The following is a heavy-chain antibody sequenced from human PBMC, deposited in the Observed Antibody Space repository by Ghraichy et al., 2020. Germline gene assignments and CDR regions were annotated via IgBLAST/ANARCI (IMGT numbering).Heavy chain of an antibody. D-gene: IGHD1-26*01. CDR3: AREGAGMSYSRDPNDY. CDR2: IYHSGST. CDR1: GDSISSGYY. Sequence: SETLSLTCAVSGDSISSGYYWDWIRQPPGRGLEWIGSIYHSGSTYYNPSLKSRVSISIDTSKNQFSLKLSSVTAADTAVYYCAREGAGMSYSRDPNDYWGQGTLVTVSS. J-gene: IGHJ4*02. V-gene: IGHV4-38-2*02.